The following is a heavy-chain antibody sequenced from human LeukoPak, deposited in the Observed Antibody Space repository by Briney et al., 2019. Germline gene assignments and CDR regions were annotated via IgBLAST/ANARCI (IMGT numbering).Heavy chain of an antibody. Sequence: ASVKVSCKASGYTFTTYGISWVRQAPGQGLEWMGWISPYNGKTKFAQNVQGRVTMTTDTSTSTAYMELRSLRSDDTAVYYCARDSGLIQGVDIWGQGTTVTVSS. CDR3: ARDSGLIQGVDI. J-gene: IGHJ3*02. CDR1: GYTFTTYG. CDR2: ISPYNGKT. D-gene: IGHD3-16*01. V-gene: IGHV1-18*01.